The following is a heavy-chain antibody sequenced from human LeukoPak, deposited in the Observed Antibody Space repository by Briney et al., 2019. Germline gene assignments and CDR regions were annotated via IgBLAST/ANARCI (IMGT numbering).Heavy chain of an antibody. CDR3: ARARITMVRGVISPFDY. V-gene: IGHV1-69*05. CDR2: IIPIFGTA. Sequence: ASVKVSCKASGGTFSSYAISWVRQAPGQGLEWMGGIIPIFGTANYAQKFQGRVTITTDESTSTAYMELSSLRSGDTAVYYCARARITMVRGVISPFDYWGQGTLVTVSS. CDR1: GGTFSSYA. J-gene: IGHJ4*02. D-gene: IGHD3-10*01.